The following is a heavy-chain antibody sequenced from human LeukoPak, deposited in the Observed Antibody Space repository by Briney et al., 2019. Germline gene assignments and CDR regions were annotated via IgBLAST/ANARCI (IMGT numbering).Heavy chain of an antibody. V-gene: IGHV3-21*01. J-gene: IGHJ6*03. CDR2: ISSSSSYI. D-gene: IGHD3-3*01. Sequence: PGGSLRLSCAASGFTFSSHSMNWVRQAPGKGLEWVSSISSSSSYIYYADSVKGRFTISRDNAKHSLYLQMNSLSAEDTAVYYCARRRYDFWSGYYPYYYYYYMDVWGKGTTVTVSS. CDR1: GFTFSSHS. CDR3: ARRRYDFWSGYYPYYYYYYMDV.